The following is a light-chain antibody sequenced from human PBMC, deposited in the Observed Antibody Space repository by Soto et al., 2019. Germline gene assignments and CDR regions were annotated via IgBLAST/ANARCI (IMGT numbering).Light chain of an antibody. CDR1: QSVSSSY. CDR3: QQHRISPSIT. V-gene: IGKV3-20*01. CDR2: GAS. Sequence: EIVLTQSPGTLSLSPGERATLSCRASQSVSSSYLASYQQKPGQAPRLLIYGASSRATGIPARFSGSGCGTDFSITISRLEPKDFAVYYCQQHRISPSITFGRRTKVEIK. J-gene: IGKJ4*01.